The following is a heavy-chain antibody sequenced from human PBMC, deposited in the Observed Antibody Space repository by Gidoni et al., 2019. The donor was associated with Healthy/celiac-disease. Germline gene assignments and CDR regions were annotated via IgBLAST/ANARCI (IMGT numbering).Heavy chain of an antibody. J-gene: IGHJ4*02. CDR2: IDWDDDK. V-gene: IGHV2-70*04. CDR3: ARSIVVVPAASELGYFDY. Sequence: QVTLKESGPALVKPTQTLTLTCTFSGFSLSTSGMRVSWIRQPPGKSLEWLARIDWDDDKFYSTSLKTRLTISKDTTKNQVVLTMTNMDPVDTATYYCARSIVVVPAASELGYFDYWGQGTLVTVSS. CDR1: GFSLSTSGMR. D-gene: IGHD2-2*01.